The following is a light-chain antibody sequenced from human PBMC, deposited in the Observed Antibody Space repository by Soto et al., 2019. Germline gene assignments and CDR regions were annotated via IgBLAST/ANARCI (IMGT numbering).Light chain of an antibody. V-gene: IGLV2-14*03. J-gene: IGLJ1*01. Sequence: QSALTQPASVSGSPGQSITISCTGTSSDVGGSNHVSWYQQPPGTAPKLMIYDVSNRPSGVPDRFSGSKSGNTASLTISGLQAEDEADYYCSSFTSSSTYVFGTGTKVTVL. CDR2: DVS. CDR1: SSDVGGSNH. CDR3: SSFTSSSTYV.